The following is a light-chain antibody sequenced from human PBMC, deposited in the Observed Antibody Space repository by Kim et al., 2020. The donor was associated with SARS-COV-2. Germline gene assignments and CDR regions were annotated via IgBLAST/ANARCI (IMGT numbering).Light chain of an antibody. CDR1: STY. Sequence: STYVAWFQQKPGKAPNTLIYAASTLQSGVPSKFSGSGSGTEFTLTITSLQPEDSATYYCQQYENYPFTFGGGTKVDIK. CDR2: AAS. CDR3: QQYENYPFT. J-gene: IGKJ4*01. V-gene: IGKV1-16*02.